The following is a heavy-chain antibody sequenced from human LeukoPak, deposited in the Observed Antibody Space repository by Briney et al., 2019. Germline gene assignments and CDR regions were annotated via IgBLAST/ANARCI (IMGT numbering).Heavy chain of an antibody. D-gene: IGHD6-19*01. J-gene: IGHJ6*03. CDR3: ARGWNSSGWSRYYYYMDV. CDR2: IYHSGST. V-gene: IGHV4-34*01. Sequence: SETLSLTCAVYGGSFSGYYWSWIRQPPGKGLEWIGEIYHSGSTNYNPSLKSRVTISVDTSKNQFSLKLRSVTAADTAVYYCARGWNSSGWSRYYYYMDVWGKGTTVTVSS. CDR1: GGSFSGYY.